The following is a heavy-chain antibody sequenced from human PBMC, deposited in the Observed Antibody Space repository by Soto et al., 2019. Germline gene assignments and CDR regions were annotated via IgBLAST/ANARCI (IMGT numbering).Heavy chain of an antibody. CDR3: ARWDYYDSSGYYQNTLYYFDY. CDR2: INHSGST. Sequence: SETLSLTCAVYGGSFSGYYWSWIRQPPGKGLEWIGEINHSGSTNYNPSLKSRVTISVDTSKNQFSLKLSSVTAADTAVYYCARWDYYDSSGYYQNTLYYFDYWGQGTLVTVSS. D-gene: IGHD3-22*01. J-gene: IGHJ4*02. CDR1: GGSFSGYY. V-gene: IGHV4-34*01.